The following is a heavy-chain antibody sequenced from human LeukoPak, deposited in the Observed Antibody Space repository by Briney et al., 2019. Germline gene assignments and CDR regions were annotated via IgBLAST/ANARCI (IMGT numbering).Heavy chain of an antibody. D-gene: IGHD1-20*01. CDR3: ARRITGPRAYFDY. CDR1: GFTFSSYE. V-gene: IGHV3-48*03. Sequence: GGSLRLSCAASGFTFSSYEINWVRQAPGKGLEWVSYIGSSGSTIFYADSVKGRFTISRDNAKNSLYLQMNSLRAEDTAVYYCARRITGPRAYFDYWGQGTLVTVSS. CDR2: IGSSGSTI. J-gene: IGHJ4*02.